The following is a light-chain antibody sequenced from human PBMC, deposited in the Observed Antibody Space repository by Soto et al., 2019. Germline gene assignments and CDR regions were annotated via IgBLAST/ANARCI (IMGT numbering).Light chain of an antibody. CDR2: ANS. CDR3: QSYDNSLSGDVV. Sequence: QSVLTQPPSVSGAPGQRVTISRTGSSSNIGAGYDVHWYQQLPGTAPRLLIYANSDRPSGVPDRFSGSKSGTSASLAITGLQAEDEADYYCQSYDNSLSGDVVFGGGTKLTVL. V-gene: IGLV1-40*01. CDR1: SSNIGAGYD. J-gene: IGLJ2*01.